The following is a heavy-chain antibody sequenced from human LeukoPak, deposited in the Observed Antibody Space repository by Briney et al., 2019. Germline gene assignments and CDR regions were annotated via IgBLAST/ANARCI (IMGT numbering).Heavy chain of an antibody. CDR1: GYSFTSYW. CDR3: ARRDRDVVYYDY. V-gene: IGHV5-51*01. Sequence: GESPKISCKGSGYSFTSYWIGWVRQMPGKGLECMGIIYPGDSDTRYSPSFQGQVTISADKSISTAYLQWSSLKASDTATYYCARRDRDVVYYDYWGQGTLVTVSS. J-gene: IGHJ4*02. CDR2: IYPGDSDT. D-gene: IGHD3-10*02.